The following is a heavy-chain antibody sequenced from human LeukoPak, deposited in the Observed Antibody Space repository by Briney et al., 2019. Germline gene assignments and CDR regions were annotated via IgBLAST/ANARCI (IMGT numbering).Heavy chain of an antibody. Sequence: GGSLRLSCAASGFTVSSNFMTWVRQAPGKGLEWVSVISSGGTTYYADSVKGRFTISRHSSKNTVYLQMNSLRAEDTAVYYCARDRSYGDFAWGYWGQGTLVTVSS. CDR3: ARDRSYGDFAWGY. V-gene: IGHV3-53*04. CDR1: GFTVSSNF. D-gene: IGHD4-17*01. J-gene: IGHJ4*02. CDR2: ISSGGTT.